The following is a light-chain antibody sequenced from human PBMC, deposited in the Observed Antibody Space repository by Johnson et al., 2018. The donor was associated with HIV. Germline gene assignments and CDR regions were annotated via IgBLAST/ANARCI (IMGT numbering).Light chain of an antibody. V-gene: IGLV1-51*01. J-gene: IGLJ1*01. CDR1: TSNFENYY. Sequence: QSVLTQPPSVSAAPGQRVTISCSGSTSNFENYYVSWYQHLPGTAPKLLIYYNNKRPSGIPDRFSGSKSGTSATLGITGLQTGDEADYYCGTWDSSLSAGGNVFGTGTKVTVL. CDR2: YNN. CDR3: GTWDSSLSAGGNV.